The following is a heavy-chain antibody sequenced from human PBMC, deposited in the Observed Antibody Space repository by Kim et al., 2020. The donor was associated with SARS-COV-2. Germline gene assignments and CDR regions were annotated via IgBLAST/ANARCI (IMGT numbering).Heavy chain of an antibody. Sequence: GGSLRLSCAASGFTFSSYSMNWVRQAPGKGLEWVSSISSSSSYIYYADSVKGRFTISRDNAKNSLYLQMNSLRAEDTAVYYCARGGAGIAVARGDYWGQGTLVTVSS. CDR3: ARGGAGIAVARGDY. J-gene: IGHJ4*02. CDR1: GFTFSSYS. D-gene: IGHD6-19*01. CDR2: ISSSSSYI. V-gene: IGHV3-21*01.